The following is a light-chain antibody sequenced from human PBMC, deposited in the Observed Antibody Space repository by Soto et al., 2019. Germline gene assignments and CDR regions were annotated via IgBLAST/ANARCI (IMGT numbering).Light chain of an antibody. CDR2: GAS. V-gene: IGKV3-20*01. CDR1: QSVSSSY. Sequence: EIVLTQSPGTVSLSPGERATLSCRASQSVSSSYLAWYQQKGGQAPMLLIYGASRRATGTPDRFSGSGSGTDFTLTISRLEPEDFAVYYCQRYGSSNTFGQGTKVEI. J-gene: IGKJ2*01. CDR3: QRYGSSNT.